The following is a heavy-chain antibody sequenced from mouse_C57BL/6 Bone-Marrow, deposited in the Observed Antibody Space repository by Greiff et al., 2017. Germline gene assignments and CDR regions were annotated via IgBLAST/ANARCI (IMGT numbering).Heavy chain of an antibody. D-gene: IGHD1-1*01. J-gene: IGHJ2*01. CDR2: ISSGSSTI. Sequence: EVQRVESGGGLVKPGGSLKLSCAASGFTFSDYGMHWVRQAPEKGLEWVAYISSGSSTIYYADTVKGRFTISRDNAKNTLFLQRTSLRSEETDMYYCHYYGTYFGYWGQGTTLTVSS. CDR1: GFTFSDYG. CDR3: HYYGTYFGY. V-gene: IGHV5-17*01.